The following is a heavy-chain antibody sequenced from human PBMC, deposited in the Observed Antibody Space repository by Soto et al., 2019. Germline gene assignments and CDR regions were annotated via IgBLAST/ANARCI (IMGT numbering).Heavy chain of an antibody. CDR3: ARGGAFEI. CDR2: IYSVGTI. J-gene: IGHJ3*02. CDR1: EFTVSSTY. Sequence: EVQLVESGGGLVQPGGSLRLSCAASEFTVSSTYMNWVRQAPGKGLEWVSVIYSVGTIYYADSVKGRLTIYRDNSKNMLYLQMNSLRVEDTAMYYCARGGAFEIWGQGTMVTVSS. V-gene: IGHV3-66*01.